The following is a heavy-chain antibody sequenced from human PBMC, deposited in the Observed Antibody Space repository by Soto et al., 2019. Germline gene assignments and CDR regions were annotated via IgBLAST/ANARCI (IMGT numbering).Heavy chain of an antibody. D-gene: IGHD6-13*01. Sequence: PGGSLRLSCAASGFTFSTYGMHWVRQAPGKGLEWVAVIWYDGSNKYYADSMKGRFTISRDNSKNTLYLQMNSLRAEDTAVYYCARASRQLVYFDYWGQGTLVTVPS. V-gene: IGHV3-33*01. J-gene: IGHJ4*02. CDR2: IWYDGSNK. CDR3: ARASRQLVYFDY. CDR1: GFTFSTYG.